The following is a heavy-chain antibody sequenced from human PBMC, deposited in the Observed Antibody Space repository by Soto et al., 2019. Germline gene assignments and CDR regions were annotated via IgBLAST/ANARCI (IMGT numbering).Heavy chain of an antibody. CDR2: INHSGST. Sequence: SETLSLTCAVYGGSFSGYYWSWTRQPPGKGLEWIGEINHSGSTNYNPSLKSRVTISVDTSKNQFSLKPSSVTAADTAVYYCARGRDGYNSDYFDYWGQGTLVTVSS. CDR1: GGSFSGYY. V-gene: IGHV4-34*01. J-gene: IGHJ4*02. D-gene: IGHD5-12*01. CDR3: ARGRDGYNSDYFDY.